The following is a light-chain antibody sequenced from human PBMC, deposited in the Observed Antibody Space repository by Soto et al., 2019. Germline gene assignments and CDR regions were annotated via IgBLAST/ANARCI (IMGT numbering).Light chain of an antibody. Sequence: QSALTQPPSASGSPGQSVTISCTGTGSDLGANNFVSWYQQHPGKAPKLLIYEVSKWPSGVPDRFSGSKSGNTASLPVSGLQADDEADYYCSLYAGINRVLFGGGTKMTVL. CDR3: SLYAGINRVL. V-gene: IGLV2-8*01. J-gene: IGLJ3*02. CDR1: GSDLGANNF. CDR2: EVS.